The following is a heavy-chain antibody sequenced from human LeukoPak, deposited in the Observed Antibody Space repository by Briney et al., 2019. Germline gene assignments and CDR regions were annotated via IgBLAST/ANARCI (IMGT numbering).Heavy chain of an antibody. V-gene: IGHV4-61*02. J-gene: IGHJ4*02. CDR1: GGSISSDRFY. D-gene: IGHD3/OR15-3a*01. CDR2: IKGSIT. Sequence: PSETLSLTCTVSGGSISSDRFYWTWVRQPAGKGLEWIGRIKGSITNYNPSLKSRVNISVDTSTNQFSLKLNSLTAADTAVYYCARVPDWTYAADYWVQGTLVTVSS. CDR3: ARVPDWTYAADY.